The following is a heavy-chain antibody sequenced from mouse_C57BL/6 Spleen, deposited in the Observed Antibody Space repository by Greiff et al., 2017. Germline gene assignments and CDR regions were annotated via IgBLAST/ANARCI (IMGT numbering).Heavy chain of an antibody. CDR1: GYTFTDYY. CDR3: ARELYGSSDWYFDV. J-gene: IGHJ1*03. V-gene: IGHV1-19*01. D-gene: IGHD1-1*01. Sequence: EVQLQQSGPVLVKPGASVKMSCKASGYTFTDYYMNWVKQSDGKSLEWIGVINPYNGGTSYNQKFKGKATLTVDKSSSTAYMELNSLTSEDSAVYYCARELYGSSDWYFDVWGTGTTVTVSS. CDR2: INPYNGGT.